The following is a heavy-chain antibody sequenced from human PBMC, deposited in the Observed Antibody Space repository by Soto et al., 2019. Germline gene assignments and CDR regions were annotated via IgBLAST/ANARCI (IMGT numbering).Heavy chain of an antibody. V-gene: IGHV1-2*02. D-gene: IGHD6-13*01. CDR2: INPSSGGT. J-gene: IGHJ5*02. Sequence: QVQLVQSGAEVKKPGASVKVSCKASGYPLTAKYLHWVRQAPGQGLEWMGWINPSSGGTKEAQKFRGRVTMTRDTSINAAYMGLSRLTSDDTAVYYCAKGGSSWTEWFDPWGQGTLVTVSS. CDR3: AKGGSSWTEWFDP. CDR1: GYPLTAKY.